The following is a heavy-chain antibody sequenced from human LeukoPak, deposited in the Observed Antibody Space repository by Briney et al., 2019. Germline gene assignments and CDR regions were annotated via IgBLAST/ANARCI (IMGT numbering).Heavy chain of an antibody. CDR3: AREVNAETPSADAFDL. Sequence: SETLSLTCTVSGGCISGGGYFWGWVRQPPGKGLEWIGYIYHSWGAHYNPPRKSPAPISVDTSKNQFSLELRSVPAADTAVYYCAREVNAETPSADAFDLWGQGTIVTVSS. V-gene: IGHV4-30-4*01. CDR1: GGCISGGGYF. CDR2: IYHSWGA. D-gene: IGHD2-21*01. J-gene: IGHJ3*01.